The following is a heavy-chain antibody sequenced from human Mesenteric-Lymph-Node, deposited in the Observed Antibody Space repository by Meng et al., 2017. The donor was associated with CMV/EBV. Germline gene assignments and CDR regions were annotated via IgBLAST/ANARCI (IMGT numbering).Heavy chain of an antibody. CDR3: AKLDCSSTSCYHGYFDY. D-gene: IGHD2-2*01. V-gene: IGHV3-23*01. CDR2: ISGSGGST. CDR1: GFTFSSYA. Sequence: GESLKISCAASGFTFSSYAMSWVRQAPGKGLEWASAISGSGGSTYYADSVKGRFTISRDNSRNTLYLQMNSLRAEDTAVYYCAKLDCSSTSCYHGYFDYWGQGTLVTVSS. J-gene: IGHJ4*02.